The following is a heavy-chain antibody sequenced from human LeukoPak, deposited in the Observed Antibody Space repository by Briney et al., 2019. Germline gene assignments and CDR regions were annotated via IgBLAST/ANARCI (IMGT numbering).Heavy chain of an antibody. CDR3: ARDNGGWFDS. CDR1: EFIFSDYW. V-gene: IGHV3-7*03. Sequence: GGSLRLSCVASEFIFSDYWMSWVHQARGKGLEWVANIKQGGREEKYVGSVKGRFAISRDDAKSTLYLQMDSLSGDDTAVYYCARDNGGWFDSWGRGTLVTVSS. D-gene: IGHD3-10*01. J-gene: IGHJ5*01. CDR2: IKQGGREE.